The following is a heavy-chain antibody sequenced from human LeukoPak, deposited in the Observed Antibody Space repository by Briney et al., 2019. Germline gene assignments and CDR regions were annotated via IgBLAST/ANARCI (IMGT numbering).Heavy chain of an antibody. CDR2: INHSGST. CDR1: GGSFSGYY. Sequence: KPSETLSLTCAVYGGSFSGYYWSWIRQPPGKGLEWIGEINHSGSTNYNPSLKSRVTISVDTSKNQFSLKLSSVTAADTAVYYCARGSGSGSYYSFDYWGQGTLVTVSS. J-gene: IGHJ4*02. V-gene: IGHV4-34*01. D-gene: IGHD3-10*01. CDR3: ARGSGSGSYYSFDY.